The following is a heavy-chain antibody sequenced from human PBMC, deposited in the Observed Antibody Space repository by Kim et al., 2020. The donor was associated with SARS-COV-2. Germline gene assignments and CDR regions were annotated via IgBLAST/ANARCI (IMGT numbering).Heavy chain of an antibody. D-gene: IGHD6-19*01. CDR3: ARGTPTQQWHS. Sequence: GGSLRLSCAASGFTFSTYTMNWVRQAPGKGLEWVSYIISSSSTIYYTDSVKGRFTISRDNAKNSLYLQINSLRDEDTAGYYCARGTPTQQWHSRGQGTLV. J-gene: IGHJ4*02. CDR2: IISSSSTI. CDR1: GFTFSTYT. V-gene: IGHV3-48*02.